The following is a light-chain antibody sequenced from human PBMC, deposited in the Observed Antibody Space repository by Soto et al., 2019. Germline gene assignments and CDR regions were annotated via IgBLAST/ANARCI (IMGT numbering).Light chain of an antibody. Sequence: SYELTQPPSVSVAPGKTATITCGGNNIGSKNVHWFQQKPGQAPVLLIYYDSDRPSGIPERFSGSNSGNTATLTISPVEAGDEADYYCQVWDSSSDHREVFGTGTKVTVL. CDR1: NIGSKN. CDR2: YDS. V-gene: IGLV3-21*04. J-gene: IGLJ1*01. CDR3: QVWDSSSDHREV.